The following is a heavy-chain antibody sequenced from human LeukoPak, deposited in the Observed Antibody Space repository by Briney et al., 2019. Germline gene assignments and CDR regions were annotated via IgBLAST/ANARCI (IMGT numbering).Heavy chain of an antibody. Sequence: NTSETLSLTCTVSGGSISSYYWSWIRQPPGKGLEWIGYIYYSGSTNYNPSLKSRVTISVDTSKNQFSLKLSSVTAADTAVYYCARGEVVNAFDIWGQGTMVTVSS. CDR1: GGSISSYY. D-gene: IGHD4-23*01. V-gene: IGHV4-59*01. CDR3: ARGEVVNAFDI. J-gene: IGHJ3*02. CDR2: IYYSGST.